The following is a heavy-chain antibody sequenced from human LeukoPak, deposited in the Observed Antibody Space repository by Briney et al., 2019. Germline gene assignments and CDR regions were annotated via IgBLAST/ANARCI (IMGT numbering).Heavy chain of an antibody. V-gene: IGHV2-5*01. Sequence: SGPTLVKPTQTLTLTCTFSGFSLTTTGVGVAWIRQRPGKALEWLAVSYWNNDKSYSPSLKSRLTITKDTSKNQVVLKMTNMEPVDTATYYCAHKGRGSGSYNMWGQGTLVTVSS. CDR2: SYWNNDK. J-gene: IGHJ4*02. CDR1: GFSLTTTGVG. D-gene: IGHD3-10*01. CDR3: AHKGRGSGSYNM.